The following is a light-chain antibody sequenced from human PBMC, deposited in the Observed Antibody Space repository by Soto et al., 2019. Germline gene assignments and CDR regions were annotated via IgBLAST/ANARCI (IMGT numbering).Light chain of an antibody. CDR2: DAS. Sequence: EIVMTQSPGTLPVSPGERATLSCRASQSVSSNYLAWYQQKLGQAPRLLIYDASRRATGIPDRFSGSGSGTDFTLTISRLEPEDFVVYYCQQYGRSPTFGQGTKVDIK. CDR1: QSVSSNY. V-gene: IGKV3-20*01. J-gene: IGKJ1*01. CDR3: QQYGRSPT.